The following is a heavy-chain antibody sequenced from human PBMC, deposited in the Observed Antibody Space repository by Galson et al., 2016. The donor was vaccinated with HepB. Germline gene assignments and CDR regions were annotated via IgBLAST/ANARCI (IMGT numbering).Heavy chain of an antibody. D-gene: IGHD3-3*01. J-gene: IGHJ6*02. CDR2: IGTLRDT. V-gene: IGHV3-13*04. CDR3: ARDLGRFVDYYGMDV. CDR1: GFVFSDYD. Sequence: SLRLSCAASGFVFSDYDMYWVRQVTGKGLEWVSAIGTLRDTLYADSVEGRFTISRENAEKSLYLQMDSLTVGDTAVYYCARDLGRFVDYYGMDVWGQGTTVTVSS.